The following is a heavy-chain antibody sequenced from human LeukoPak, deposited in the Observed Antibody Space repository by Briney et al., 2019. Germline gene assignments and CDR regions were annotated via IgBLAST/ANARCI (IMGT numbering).Heavy chain of an antibody. J-gene: IGHJ4*02. Sequence: ASVKVSCKASGYTFTSYGISWVRQAPGQGLEWMGWISAYNGNTNYAQKLQGRVTMTTDTSTSTAYMELRSLRSDDTAVYYCARSHIVVVAAATPPFDYWGQGTLVTVSS. CDR3: ARSHIVVVAAATPPFDY. CDR2: ISAYNGNT. D-gene: IGHD2-15*01. CDR1: GYTFTSYG. V-gene: IGHV1-18*01.